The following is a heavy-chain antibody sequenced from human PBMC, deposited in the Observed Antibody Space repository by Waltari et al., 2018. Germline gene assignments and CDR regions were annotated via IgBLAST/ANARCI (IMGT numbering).Heavy chain of an antibody. D-gene: IGHD5-12*01. CDR2: MDYSGRT. Sequence: QLQLQESGPGLVKPPETLSLTCTVSGGSISSSSYYWGWIRQSPEKGLEWVASMDYSGRTYYNPSRKSRGTISVDTAKNQFSLEVRSVTAADTAVYYCARGFGSATTSRFDPWGQGIVVTVSS. CDR3: ARGFGSATTSRFDP. V-gene: IGHV4-39*07. CDR1: GGSISSSSYY. J-gene: IGHJ5*02.